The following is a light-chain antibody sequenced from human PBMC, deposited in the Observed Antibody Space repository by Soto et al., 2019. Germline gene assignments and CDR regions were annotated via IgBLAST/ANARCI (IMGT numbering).Light chain of an antibody. CDR1: QSVNSDY. V-gene: IGKV3-20*01. Sequence: EIVLTQSPGTLSLSPGERATLSCRASQSVNSDYLAWYQQKPGQAPRLLIYGASIRATGIPDRFSGSGSGTDFTLTIRRLEPEDFAMYFCHQYGSSPRTFGQGTKVEIK. CDR2: GAS. J-gene: IGKJ1*01. CDR3: HQYGSSPRT.